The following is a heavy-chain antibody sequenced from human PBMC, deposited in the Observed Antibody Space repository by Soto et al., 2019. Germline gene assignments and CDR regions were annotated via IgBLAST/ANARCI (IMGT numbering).Heavy chain of an antibody. D-gene: IGHD3-22*01. CDR3: ARLSGSYYDSSPFDY. V-gene: IGHV4-39*01. J-gene: IGHJ4*02. CDR2: IYYSGST. CDR1: GGTSISSSYY. Sequence: LETLPLTSTVSGGTSISSSYYWGWIRKPPGKGLEWIGSIYYSGSTYYNPSLKSRVTISVDTSKNQFSLKLSSVTAADTAVYYCARLSGSYYDSSPFDYWGQGTLVTVSS.